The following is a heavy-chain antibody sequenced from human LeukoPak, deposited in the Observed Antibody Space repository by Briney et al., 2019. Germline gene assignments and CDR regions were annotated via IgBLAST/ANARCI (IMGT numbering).Heavy chain of an antibody. V-gene: IGHV3-23*01. J-gene: IGHJ4*02. Sequence: GGSLRLSCADSGITLSNYGMSWVRQAPGKGLEWVAGISGSGGRTNYADAVKGRFTISRDNAKNTLFLQMNSLRVEDTAVYFCAKRGVVIRVILVGFHKEAYYFDSWGQGALVTVSS. CDR3: AKRGVVIRVILVGFHKEAYYFDS. CDR2: ISGSGGRT. CDR1: GITLSNYG. D-gene: IGHD3-22*01.